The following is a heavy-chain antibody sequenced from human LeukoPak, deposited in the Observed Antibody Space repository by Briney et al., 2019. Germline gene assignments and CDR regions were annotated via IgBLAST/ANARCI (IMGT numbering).Heavy chain of an antibody. CDR2: IYYSGST. J-gene: IGHJ5*02. CDR1: GGSISSGDYY. D-gene: IGHD3-10*01. Sequence: SQTLSLTCTVSGGSISSGDYYWSWIRQPPGKGLEWIGYIYYSGSTYYNPSLKSRVTISVDTSKNQFSLKLSSVTAADTAVYYCARAKNYGSGSSQYNWFDPWGQGTLVTVSS. CDR3: ARAKNYGSGSSQYNWFDP. V-gene: IGHV4-30-4*01.